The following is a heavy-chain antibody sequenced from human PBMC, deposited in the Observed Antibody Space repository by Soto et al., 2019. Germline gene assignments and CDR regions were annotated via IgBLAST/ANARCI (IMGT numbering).Heavy chain of an antibody. CDR2: VHYTAST. J-gene: IGHJ4*02. CDR1: EGSINWSPDY. D-gene: IGHD2-8*02. Sequence: PSETLSLTCTVSEGSINWSPDYWGWLRQPPGKEPQWIASVHYTASTYYNPSLKSRVTISVDTSKNQFSLKLTSVTAADTAVYYCARDKITGLFDYWGQGTLVTVSS. CDR3: ARDKITGLFDY. V-gene: IGHV4-39*07.